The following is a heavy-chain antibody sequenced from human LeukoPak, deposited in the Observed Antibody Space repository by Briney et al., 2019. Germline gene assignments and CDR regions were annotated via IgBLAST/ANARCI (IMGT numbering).Heavy chain of an antibody. CDR3: ASQHYGDIFDY. J-gene: IGHJ4*02. CDR1: GGSFSSYY. CDR2: IYYSGST. Sequence: SETLSLTRAVYGGSFSSYYWSWIRQPPGKGLEWIGYIYYSGSTNYNPSLKSRVTISVDTSKNQFSLKLSSVTAADTAVYYCASQHYGDIFDYWGQGTLVTVSS. D-gene: IGHD4-17*01. V-gene: IGHV4-59*08.